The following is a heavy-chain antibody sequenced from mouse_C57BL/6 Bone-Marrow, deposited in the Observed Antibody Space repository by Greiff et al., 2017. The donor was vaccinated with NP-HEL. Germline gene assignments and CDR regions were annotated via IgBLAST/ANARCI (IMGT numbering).Heavy chain of an antibody. J-gene: IGHJ4*01. Sequence: VQLQQSGAELVKPGASVKLSCTASGFNIKDYYMHWVKQRTEQGLEWIGRIDPEDGETKYVPKFQGKATITADKSSNTAYLQLSSLTSEDATVYYCGRPYRYAMDYWGQGTSVTVSS. CDR2: IDPEDGET. CDR1: GFNIKDYY. CDR3: GRPYRYAMDY. V-gene: IGHV14-2*01.